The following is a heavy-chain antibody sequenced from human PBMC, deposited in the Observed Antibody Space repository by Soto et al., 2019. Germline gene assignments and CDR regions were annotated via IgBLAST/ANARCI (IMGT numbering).Heavy chain of an antibody. CDR2: IYYSGST. D-gene: IGHD1-20*01. CDR1: GGSISSYY. CDR3: ARGKSGYNWNDLFDY. Sequence: PXETLSLTCTVSGGSISSYYWSWIRQPPGKGLEWIGYIYYSGSTNYNPSLKSRVTISVDTSKNQFSLKLSSVTAADTAVYYCARGKSGYNWNDLFDYWGQGALVTVSS. V-gene: IGHV4-59*01. J-gene: IGHJ4*02.